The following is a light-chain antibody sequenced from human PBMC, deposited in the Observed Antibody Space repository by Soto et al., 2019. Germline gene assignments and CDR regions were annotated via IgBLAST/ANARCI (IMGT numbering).Light chain of an antibody. Sequence: QSALTQPASVSGSPGQSITISCTGTSSDVGAYKYVSWYQQHPGKAPKLMIYDVTNRPSGISNRFSGSKSGNTASLTISGLQAEDEADYYCSSYTSSYTYVFGSGTKVTVL. CDR2: DVT. CDR3: SSYTSSYTYV. J-gene: IGLJ1*01. CDR1: SSDVGAYKY. V-gene: IGLV2-14*03.